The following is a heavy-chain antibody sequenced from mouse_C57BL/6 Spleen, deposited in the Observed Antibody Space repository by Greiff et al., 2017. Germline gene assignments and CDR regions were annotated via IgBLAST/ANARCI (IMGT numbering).Heavy chain of an antibody. J-gene: IGHJ3*01. D-gene: IGHD2-4*01. CDR3: ARWDYDAY. CDR1: GYTFTDYY. CDR2: INPNNGGT. V-gene: IGHV1-26*01. Sequence: VQLQQSGPELVKPGASVKISCKASGYTFTDYYMNWVKQSHGKSLEWIGDINPNNGGTSYNQKFKGKATLTVDKSPSTAYMELRSLTSEDSAVYYCARWDYDAYWGQGTLVTVSA.